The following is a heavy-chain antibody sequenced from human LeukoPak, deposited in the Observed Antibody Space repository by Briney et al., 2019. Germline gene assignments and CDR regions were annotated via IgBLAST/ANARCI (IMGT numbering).Heavy chain of an antibody. CDR3: ARYSIVDLISAGWVDS. J-gene: IGHJ4*02. CDR2: IYPGNSDI. D-gene: IGHD1-26*01. V-gene: IGHV5-51*01. CDR1: GYSFTSHW. Sequence: PGESLKLSCKGSGYSFTSHWIGWVRQMSGRGLEWMAIIYPGNSDIRYGPSFQGQVTISADKSINTAYLQWSSLRASDSAMYYCARYSIVDLISAGWVDSWGQGTLVIVSS.